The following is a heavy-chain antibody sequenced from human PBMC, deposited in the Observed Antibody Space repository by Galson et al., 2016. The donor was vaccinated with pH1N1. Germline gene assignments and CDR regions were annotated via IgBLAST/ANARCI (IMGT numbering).Heavy chain of an antibody. CDR2: ISWNSGNI. CDR1: GFTFDDHA. CDR3: VRAIAAAASY. D-gene: IGHD6-13*01. J-gene: IGHJ4*02. V-gene: IGHV3-9*01. Sequence: SLRLSCAASGFTFDDHAMHWVRQAPGKGLEWVSGISWNSGNIGYADSVKGRFTISRDNAKNSVYLQMNSLRVEDTAVYYCVRAIAAAASYWGQGTLVTVSS.